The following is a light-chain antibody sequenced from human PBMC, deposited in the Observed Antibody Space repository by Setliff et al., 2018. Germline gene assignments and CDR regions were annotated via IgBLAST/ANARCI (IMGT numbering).Light chain of an antibody. J-gene: IGLJ1*01. CDR1: SSDVGGYNY. V-gene: IGLV2-14*03. CDR3: SSYTNSATYV. Sequence: QCALAQPASVSGSPGQSITISCTGTSSDVGGYNYVSWYQQHPGKVPKLMIYDVSNRPSGVSNRFSGSKSGNTASLTISGLQTEDEADYYCSSYTNSATYVFGTGTRSPS. CDR2: DVS.